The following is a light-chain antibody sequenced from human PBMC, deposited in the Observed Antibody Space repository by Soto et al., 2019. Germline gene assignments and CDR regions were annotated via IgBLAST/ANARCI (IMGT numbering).Light chain of an antibody. V-gene: IGKV3-15*01. CDR3: HQHDDSPYT. J-gene: IGKJ2*01. Sequence: IVLTQGAVALSLSPGERATLSCRASQSVSSSYLASYQQQTGLPPRLLIYGASTSATGIPARFSGSGSGTAFTTPTSSMQSQDFVVYYCHQHDDSPYTFGQGTKVDIK. CDR1: QSVSSSY. CDR2: GAS.